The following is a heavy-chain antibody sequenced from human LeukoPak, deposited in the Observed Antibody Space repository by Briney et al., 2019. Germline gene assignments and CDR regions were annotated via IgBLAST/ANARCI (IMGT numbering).Heavy chain of an antibody. CDR1: GDSISSSSYY. Sequence: SETLSLTCTVSGDSISSSSYYWGWIRQPPGKGLEWIASIYYSGNTYYNPSLKSRVTISVDTSDNQFSLKLTSVTAADTAVYYCARHGGAAGRDYYYMDVWGTGTTVTVSS. CDR2: IYYSGNT. J-gene: IGHJ6*03. CDR3: ARHGGAAGRDYYYMDV. V-gene: IGHV4-39*01. D-gene: IGHD6-13*01.